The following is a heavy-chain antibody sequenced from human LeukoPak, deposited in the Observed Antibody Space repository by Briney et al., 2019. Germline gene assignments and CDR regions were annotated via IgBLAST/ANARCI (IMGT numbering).Heavy chain of an antibody. Sequence: LSLTCAVYGGCFSDYYMNWIRQAPGKGLEWVSYISSSGSTIYYADSVKGRFTISGDNAKNSLYLQMNSLRAEDTAVYYCARESVHFDYWGQGTLVTVSS. CDR1: GGCFSDYY. J-gene: IGHJ4*02. V-gene: IGHV3-11*04. CDR3: ARESVHFDY. CDR2: ISSSGSTI. D-gene: IGHD6-6*01.